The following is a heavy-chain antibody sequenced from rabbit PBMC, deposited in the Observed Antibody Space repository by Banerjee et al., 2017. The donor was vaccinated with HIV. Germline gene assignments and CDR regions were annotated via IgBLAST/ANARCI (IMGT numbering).Heavy chain of an antibody. J-gene: IGHJ4*01. CDR1: GFSFSSYG. Sequence: QSLEESGGDLVKPGASLTLTCTASGFSFSSYGISWVRQAPGKGLEWIGCIYAGSSGSSAYASWVNGRFTISKTSSTTVTLQMTSLTAADTATYFCALGVGSDPGGFNLWGPGTLVTVS. CDR2: IYAGSSGSS. V-gene: IGHV1S40*01. CDR3: ALGVGSDPGGFNL. D-gene: IGHD4-2*01.